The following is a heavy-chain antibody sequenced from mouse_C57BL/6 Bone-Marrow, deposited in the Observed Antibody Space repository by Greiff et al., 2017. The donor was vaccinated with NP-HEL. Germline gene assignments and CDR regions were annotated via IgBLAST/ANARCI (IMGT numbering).Heavy chain of an antibody. CDR1: GFTFSDAW. CDR3: MWFDSSGYDY. D-gene: IGHD3-2*02. J-gene: IGHJ2*01. V-gene: IGHV6-6*01. CDR2: IRNKANNHAT. Sequence: EVQLVESGGGLVQPGGSMKLSCAASGFTFSDAWMDWVRQSPEKGLEWVAEIRNKANNHATYYAESVKGRFTISRDDSKSSVYLQMNSLRAEDTGIYYCMWFDSSGYDYWGQGTTLTVSS.